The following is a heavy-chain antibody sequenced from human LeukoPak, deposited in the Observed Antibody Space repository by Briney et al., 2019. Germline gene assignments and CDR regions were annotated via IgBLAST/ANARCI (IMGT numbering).Heavy chain of an antibody. D-gene: IGHD5-24*01. CDR1: GVSLSDYY. CDR2: ITHSGST. Sequence: PSETLSLTCEVYGVSLSDYYWSWIRQSPGKGLEWIGDITHSGSTKYNPSIKSRVAISIDKSKSQFFLRLSPVTVADTAVYYCARERASSNYNNYFDPWGQGTPVTVSS. CDR3: ARERASSNYNNYFDP. V-gene: IGHV4-34*01. J-gene: IGHJ5*02.